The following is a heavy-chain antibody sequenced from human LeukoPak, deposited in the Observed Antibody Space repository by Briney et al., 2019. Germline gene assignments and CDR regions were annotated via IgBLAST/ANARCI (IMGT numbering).Heavy chain of an antibody. CDR2: ISGSGGNT. V-gene: IGHV3-23*01. CDR3: ARGGILYGMDV. Sequence: GGSLILSCAASRFTFSAYSMTWVRQAPGKGLEWVSAISGSGGNTYYADSVKGRFTISRDNSKNTLYLQMNSLRAEDTAAYYCARGGILYGMDVWGQGTTVTVSS. CDR1: RFTFSAYS. J-gene: IGHJ6*02. D-gene: IGHD6-13*01.